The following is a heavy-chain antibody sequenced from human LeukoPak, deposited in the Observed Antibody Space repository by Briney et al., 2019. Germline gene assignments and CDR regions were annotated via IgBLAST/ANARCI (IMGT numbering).Heavy chain of an antibody. Sequence: GGSLRLSCAASGFTFSSYWMHWVRQAPGKGLVWVSRINSDGSSTSYADSVKGRFTISRDNAKNTLYLQMNSLRAEDAAVYYCARARLSYDFWSGYVGYFDYWGQGTLVTVSS. V-gene: IGHV3-74*01. CDR1: GFTFSSYW. CDR3: ARARLSYDFWSGYVGYFDY. J-gene: IGHJ4*02. CDR2: INSDGSST. D-gene: IGHD3-3*01.